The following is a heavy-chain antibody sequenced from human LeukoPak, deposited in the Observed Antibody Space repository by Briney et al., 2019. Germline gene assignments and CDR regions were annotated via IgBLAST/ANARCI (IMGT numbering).Heavy chain of an antibody. J-gene: IGHJ4*02. CDR3: ARERMYSGSGSTYPYYDY. V-gene: IGHV3-7*01. Sequence: QPEGSLRLSCAASGFTFSSYWTSWVRQSPGKGLEWMANIKPDGSEKYFMDSVKGRFTISRDNAKNALYLEMNSLRAEDTAEYFCARERMYSGSGSTYPYYDYWGQGTLVTVSS. D-gene: IGHD3-10*01. CDR1: GFTFSSYW. CDR2: IKPDGSEK.